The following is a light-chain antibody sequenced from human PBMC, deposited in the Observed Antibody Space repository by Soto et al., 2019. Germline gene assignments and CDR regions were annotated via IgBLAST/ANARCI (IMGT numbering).Light chain of an antibody. CDR2: DAS. CDR1: RSVSSH. V-gene: IGKV3-11*01. CDR3: QQRSNWPIT. Sequence: EIVLTQSPATLSLSPGERSTLSCRATRSVSSHLAWYQQKPGQAPRLLIYDASSRPTDIPARFSGSGSGTDFTLTISSLEPEDFALYYCQQRSNWPITCGQGTRREIK. J-gene: IGKJ5*01.